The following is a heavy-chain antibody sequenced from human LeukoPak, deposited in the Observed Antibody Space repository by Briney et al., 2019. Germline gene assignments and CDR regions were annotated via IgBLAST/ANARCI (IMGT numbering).Heavy chain of an antibody. D-gene: IGHD5-12*01. Sequence: PSETLSLTCTVSGGSISSGGYYWSWIRQHPGKGLEWIGYIYYSGSTYYNPSLKSRVTISVDTSKNQFSLKLSSVTAADTAVYYCARDVRATIDYYYYYGMDVWGQGTTVTVSS. J-gene: IGHJ6*02. CDR2: IYYSGST. V-gene: IGHV4-31*03. CDR1: GGSISSGGYY. CDR3: ARDVRATIDYYYYYGMDV.